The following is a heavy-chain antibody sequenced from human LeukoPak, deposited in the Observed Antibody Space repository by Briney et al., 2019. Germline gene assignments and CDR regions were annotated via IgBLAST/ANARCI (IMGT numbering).Heavy chain of an antibody. CDR2: VSGSGSTI. J-gene: IGHJ4*01. CDR3: PRVFAYGGNFAFDY. CDR1: GFSFSIYE. V-gene: IGHV3-48*03. D-gene: IGHD4-23*01. Sequence: PGGSLRLSCVCSGFSFSIYEMNWVREAPGKGLEGVSCVSGSGSTIYYADSVKGRFTISGDNAKKSRYLQMNSLRAEATAVYSCPRVFAYGGNFAFDYSGHGTLVTVSS.